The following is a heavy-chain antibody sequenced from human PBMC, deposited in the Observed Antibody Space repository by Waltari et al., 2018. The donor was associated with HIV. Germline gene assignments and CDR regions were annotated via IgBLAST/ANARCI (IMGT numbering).Heavy chain of an antibody. D-gene: IGHD3-16*02. V-gene: IGHV1-8*01. J-gene: IGHJ4*02. CDR3: ARGNVWGSYRYFDY. CDR1: GYTFTSHA. Sequence: QVQLVQSGAEVKKPAASVKVSCKASGYTFTSHANNGVRQATGQGLEWMGWMNPNSGNTGYAQKFQGRVTMTRNTSISTAYMELSSLRSEDTAVYYCARGNVWGSYRYFDYWGQGTLVTVSS. CDR2: MNPNSGNT.